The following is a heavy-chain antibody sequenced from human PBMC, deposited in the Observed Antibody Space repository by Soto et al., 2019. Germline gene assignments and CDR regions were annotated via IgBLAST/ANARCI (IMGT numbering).Heavy chain of an antibody. Sequence: GGSLRLSCEASGFTFRSYAMSWVRQAPGKGLEWVSAISGSGGSTYYADSVKGRFTISRDNSKNTLYLQMNSLRAEDTAVYYCAKGSGAMVPRNGMDVWGQGTTVTVSS. CDR1: GFTFRSYA. V-gene: IGHV3-23*01. CDR2: ISGSGGST. CDR3: AKGSGAMVPRNGMDV. J-gene: IGHJ6*02. D-gene: IGHD5-18*01.